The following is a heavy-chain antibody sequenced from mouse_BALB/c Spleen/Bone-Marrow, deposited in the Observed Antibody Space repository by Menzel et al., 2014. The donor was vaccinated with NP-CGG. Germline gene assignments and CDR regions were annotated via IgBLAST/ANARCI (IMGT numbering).Heavy chain of an antibody. CDR3: ARNPVGRNYFDY. CDR1: GFSFPNYG. J-gene: IGHJ2*01. D-gene: IGHD4-1*01. Sequence: VMLVESGPGLVQPSQSLSITCTVSGFSFPNYGVHWVRQSPGKGLGRLGVIWSGGSTDYNAAFISRLSISKDNSKSQVFFKMNSLQVNDTAIYYCARNPVGRNYFDYWGQGTTLTVSS. V-gene: IGHV2-2*02. CDR2: IWSGGST.